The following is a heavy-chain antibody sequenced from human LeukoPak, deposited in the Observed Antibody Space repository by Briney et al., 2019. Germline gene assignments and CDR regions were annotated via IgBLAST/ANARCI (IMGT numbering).Heavy chain of an antibody. CDR1: GFTFSSYG. CDR3: ARDFRSSWFYYYYGMDV. D-gene: IGHD6-13*01. CDR2: IWYDGSNK. Sequence: GRSLRLSCAASGFTFSSYGMHWVRQAPGKGLEWVAVIWYDGSNKYYADSVKGRFTISRDNSKSTLYLQMNSLRAEDTAVYYCARDFRSSWFYYYYGMDVWGQGTTVTVSS. J-gene: IGHJ6*02. V-gene: IGHV3-33*01.